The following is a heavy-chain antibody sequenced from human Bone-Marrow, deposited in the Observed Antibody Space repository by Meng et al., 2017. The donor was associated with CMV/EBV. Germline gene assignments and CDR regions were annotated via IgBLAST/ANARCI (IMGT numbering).Heavy chain of an antibody. Sequence: GGSLRLSCAASGFTFSSYAMHWVRQAPGKGLEWVAVISYDGSNKYYADSVKGRFTISRDNSKNTLYLQMNSLRAEDTAVYYCARKPLRLGELSPFDYWGQGTLVTVS. J-gene: IGHJ4*02. CDR2: ISYDGSNK. CDR3: ARKPLRLGELSPFDY. V-gene: IGHV3-30*04. D-gene: IGHD3-16*02. CDR1: GFTFSSYA.